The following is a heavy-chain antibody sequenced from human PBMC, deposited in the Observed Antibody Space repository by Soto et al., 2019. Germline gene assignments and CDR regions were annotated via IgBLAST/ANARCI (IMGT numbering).Heavy chain of an antibody. CDR3: ASSNRDYAGNAAY. D-gene: IGHD4-17*01. CDR1: GCTFTSHG. J-gene: IGHJ4*01. V-gene: IGHV1-18*01. CDR2: ISAYSGDP. Sequence: ASVKVACKSSGCTFTSHGVTWGRQAPGQGLELVGWISAYSGDPNYAQKFQGRVTMTTDTLKSTAYMDMRSLTSDDTAVYYCASSNRDYAGNAAYWG.